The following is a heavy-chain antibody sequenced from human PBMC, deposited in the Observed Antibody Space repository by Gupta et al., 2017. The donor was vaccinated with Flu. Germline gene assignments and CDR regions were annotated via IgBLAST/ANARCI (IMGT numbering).Heavy chain of an antibody. CDR2: IYYSGST. CDR1: GGSISSYY. CDR3: ARTSDFWSGYLIDY. V-gene: IGHV4-59*01. J-gene: IGHJ4*02. D-gene: IGHD3-3*01. Sequence: QVQLQESGPGLVKPSETLSLTCTVSGGSISSYYWSWIRQPPGKGLEWIGYIYYSGSTNYNPSLKSRVTISVDTSKNQFSLKLSSVTAADTAVYYCARTSDFWSGYLIDYWGQGTLVTVSS.